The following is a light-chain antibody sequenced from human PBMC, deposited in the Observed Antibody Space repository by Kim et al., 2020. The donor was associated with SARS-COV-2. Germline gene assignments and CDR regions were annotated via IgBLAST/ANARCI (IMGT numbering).Light chain of an antibody. V-gene: IGLV3-1*01. CDR1: KLGDKY. Sequence: SYELTQPPSVSVSPGQTASITCSGDKLGDKYACWYQQKPGQSPVLVIYQDSKRPSGIPERFSGSNSGNTATLTISGTQAMDEADYYCQACAQFGGGTQLTVL. CDR2: QDS. CDR3: QACAQ. J-gene: IGLJ3*02.